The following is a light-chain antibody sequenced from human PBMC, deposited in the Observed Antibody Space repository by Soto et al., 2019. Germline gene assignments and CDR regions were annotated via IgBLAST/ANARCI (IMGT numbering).Light chain of an antibody. Sequence: IVLTQSPATLSVSPGERATLSCRASQSVSSNLAWHQQRPGQAPRLLIYGASTRATGLPARFSGSGSGTEFTLIISSLQSGDSAVYYCQQYDNWPITFGQGTRLEIK. V-gene: IGKV3-15*01. CDR3: QQYDNWPIT. J-gene: IGKJ5*01. CDR1: QSVSSN. CDR2: GAS.